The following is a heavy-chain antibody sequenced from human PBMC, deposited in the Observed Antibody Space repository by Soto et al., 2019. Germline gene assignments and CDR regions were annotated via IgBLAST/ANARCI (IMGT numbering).Heavy chain of an antibody. J-gene: IGHJ6*02. CDR3: AMLGGWSGGSCGMDV. CDR1: GLIFSDYH. D-gene: IGHD6-19*01. Sequence: EVQLVESGGGLVQPGGSLRLSCAASGLIFSDYHMDWVRQAPGKGLEWVGRIRRKANSYTTEYAASVKGRFTISRDDSKNSLYLQMNSLKREDTAVYYCAMLGGWSGGSCGMDVWGQGTTVTVSS. CDR2: IRRKANSYTT. V-gene: IGHV3-72*01.